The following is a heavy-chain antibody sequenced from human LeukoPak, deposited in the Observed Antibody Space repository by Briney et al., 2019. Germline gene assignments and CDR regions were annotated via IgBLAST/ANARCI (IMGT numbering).Heavy chain of an antibody. CDR2: ISAYNGNT. CDR3: ARDRTAEPTNWFDP. Sequence: ASVTVSCKASGYTFTSYGISWVRQAPGQGLEWMGWISAYNGNTNYAQKLQGRVTMTTDTSTSTAYMELRSLRSDDTAVYYCARDRTAEPTNWFDPWGQGTLVTVSS. J-gene: IGHJ5*02. CDR1: GYTFTSYG. D-gene: IGHD6-13*01. V-gene: IGHV1-18*01.